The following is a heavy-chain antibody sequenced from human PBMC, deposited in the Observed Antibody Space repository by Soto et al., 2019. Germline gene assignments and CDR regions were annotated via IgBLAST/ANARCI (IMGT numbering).Heavy chain of an antibody. D-gene: IGHD3-9*01. CDR3: ARRSDDDISDYYGMDV. Sequence: GASVKVSCKASGGSFSGYSISWVRQAPGQGLEWMGGIVPLFRTTNYAQKSQGRVTITADKSASTSYVELSSLRSEDTAVYYCARRSDDDISDYYGMDVWGQGTTVTVSS. J-gene: IGHJ6*02. CDR2: IVPLFRTT. CDR1: GGSFSGYS. V-gene: IGHV1-69*06.